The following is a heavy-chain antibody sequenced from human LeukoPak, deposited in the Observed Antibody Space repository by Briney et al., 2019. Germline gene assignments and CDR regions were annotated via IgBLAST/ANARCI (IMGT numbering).Heavy chain of an antibody. V-gene: IGHV4-59*05. CDR1: GGPIRDYY. CDR3: ANMPHYDFWSGYSTDAFDI. CDR2: IYYSGST. J-gene: IGHJ3*02. Sequence: PSETLSLTCTVSGGPIRDYYWSWIRQPPGKGLEWIGSIYYSGSTYYNPSLKSRVTISVDTSKNQFSLKLSSVTAADTAVYYCANMPHYDFWSGYSTDAFDIWGQGTMVTVSS. D-gene: IGHD3-3*01.